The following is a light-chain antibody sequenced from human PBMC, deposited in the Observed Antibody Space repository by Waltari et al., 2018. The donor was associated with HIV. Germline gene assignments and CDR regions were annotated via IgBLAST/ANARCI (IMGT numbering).Light chain of an antibody. Sequence: LVLTQSPSASASLGASVRLTCTPSSGHSNSVIAWHQQRPEKGPRFLMRLNSDGSYTRGDGIPDRFSGSSSGAERYVTISSLQSDDEADYYCQTWGTGIVVFGGGTKLAVL. CDR3: QTWGTGIVV. V-gene: IGLV4-69*01. J-gene: IGLJ2*01. CDR1: SGHSNSV. CDR2: LNSDGSY.